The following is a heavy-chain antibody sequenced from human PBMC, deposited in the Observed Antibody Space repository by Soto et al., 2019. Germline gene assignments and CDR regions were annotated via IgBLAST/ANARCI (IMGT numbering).Heavy chain of an antibody. Sequence: PGGSLRLSCAASGSTFSSDSMNGVRQAPGKGLEWVSSISSSSSYIYYADSVKGRFTISRDNAKNSLYLQMNSLRAEDTAVYYCASLEWLSYYYYGMDVWGQGTTVTVS. CDR1: GSTFSSDS. D-gene: IGHD3-3*01. V-gene: IGHV3-21*01. CDR3: ASLEWLSYYYYGMDV. J-gene: IGHJ6*02. CDR2: ISSSSSYI.